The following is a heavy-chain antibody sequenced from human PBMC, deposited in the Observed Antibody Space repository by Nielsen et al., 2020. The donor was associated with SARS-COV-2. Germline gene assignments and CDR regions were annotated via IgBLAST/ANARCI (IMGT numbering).Heavy chain of an antibody. CDR3: ARDGPTRATATDY. CDR1: RFSFSNYG. D-gene: IGHD2-2*01. V-gene: IGHV3-30*03. J-gene: IGHJ4*02. Sequence: GESLKISCAVSRFSFSNYGMHWVRQAPGKGLEWVAVITYDSSNTYYGDSVKGRFTISRDNSKNTLFLQMNSLRPEDTAVYFCARDGPTRATATDYWGQGTLVTVS. CDR2: ITYDSSNT.